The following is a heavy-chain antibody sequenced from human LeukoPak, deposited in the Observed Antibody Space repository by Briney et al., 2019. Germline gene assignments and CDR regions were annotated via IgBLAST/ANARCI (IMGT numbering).Heavy chain of an antibody. V-gene: IGHV1-18*01. Sequence: ASVKVSCKASGYTFTSYGISWVRQAPGQGLEWMGWISAYNGNTNYAQKLQGRVTMTTDTSTSTAYMELRSLRSDDTAVYYCARTPYYYDSSGYYVYWGQGTLVTVSS. CDR3: ARTPYYYDSSGYYVY. CDR2: ISAYNGNT. J-gene: IGHJ4*02. D-gene: IGHD3-22*01. CDR1: GYTFTSYG.